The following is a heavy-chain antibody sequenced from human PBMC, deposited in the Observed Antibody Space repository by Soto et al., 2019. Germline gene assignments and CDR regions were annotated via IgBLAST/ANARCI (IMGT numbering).Heavy chain of an antibody. CDR1: GFTFNTYA. CDR3: ARGYGYYFDY. D-gene: IGHD5-18*01. V-gene: IGHV3-23*01. CDR2: ISISGGST. Sequence: PGVSLRLSCAASGFTFNTYAMSWVRQAPGKGLEWVSSISISGGSTYYADSVKGRFTISRDNSKNTLYLQMDSLRAEDMAVYYCARGYGYYFDYWGQGTLVTVSS. J-gene: IGHJ4*02.